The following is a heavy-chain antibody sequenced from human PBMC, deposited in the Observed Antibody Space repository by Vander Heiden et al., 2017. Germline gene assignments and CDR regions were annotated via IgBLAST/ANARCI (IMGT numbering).Heavy chain of an antibody. J-gene: IGHJ5*02. CDR2: IYYSGST. Sequence: QLQLQESGPGLVKPSETLSLTCTVSGGSISSSSYYWGWIRQPPGKGLEWIGSIYYSGSTYYNPSLKSRVTISVDTSKNQFSLKLRSVTAADTAVYYCARLGSSSFLSWFDPWGQGTMVTLSS. CDR3: ARLGSSSFLSWFDP. D-gene: IGHD6-6*01. V-gene: IGHV4-39*01. CDR1: GGSISSSSYY.